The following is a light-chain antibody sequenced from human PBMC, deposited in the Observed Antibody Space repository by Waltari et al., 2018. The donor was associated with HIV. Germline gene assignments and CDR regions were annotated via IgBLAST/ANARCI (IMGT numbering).Light chain of an antibody. J-gene: IGLJ2*01. V-gene: IGLV2-14*01. CDR3: SSFITTTTHVV. CDR1: NSDIGGYNY. CDR2: DVS. Sequence: QSALTQPASVSGSLGQSVTISCTGANSDIGGYNYVSWYQQHPGKAPKLIIHDVSNRPSGGADRVAGSKAGNTASLTISGLQAEDESDYYCSSFITTTTHVVFGGGTRLTVL.